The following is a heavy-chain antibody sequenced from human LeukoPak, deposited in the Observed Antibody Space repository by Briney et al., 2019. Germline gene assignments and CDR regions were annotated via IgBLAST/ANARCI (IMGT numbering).Heavy chain of an antibody. Sequence: PSETLSLTCTVSGGSFTTYYWSWIRQRAGKGLEWIGHIYTSGTTNYNPSLKSRVTMSIDTSKNQFSLKLSSITAADTAVYYCARDAMYYYGSRTYFFFEYWGQGTLVTVSS. D-gene: IGHD3-10*01. J-gene: IGHJ4*02. V-gene: IGHV4-4*07. CDR2: IYTSGTT. CDR3: ARDAMYYYGSRTYFFFEY. CDR1: GGSFTTYY.